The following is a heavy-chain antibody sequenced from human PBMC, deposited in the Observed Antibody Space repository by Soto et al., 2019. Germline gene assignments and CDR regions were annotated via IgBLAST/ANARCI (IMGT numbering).Heavy chain of an antibody. CDR3: ASWHSCIGYYGMDV. CDR2: IYYSGST. V-gene: IGHV4-59*01. J-gene: IGHJ6*02. D-gene: IGHD4-4*01. Sequence: PSETLSLTCTVSGASMNNYYWSWIRQPPGKGLEWIAYIYYSGSTNYNPFFKSRVIVSVDTSRNQFSLKLSSLTAADTAVYYCASWHSCIGYYGMDVWGQWTTVTVSS. CDR1: GASMNNYY.